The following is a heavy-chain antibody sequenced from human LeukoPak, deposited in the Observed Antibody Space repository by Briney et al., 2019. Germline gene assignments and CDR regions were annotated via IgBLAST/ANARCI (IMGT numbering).Heavy chain of an antibody. CDR1: GFNFIDYN. J-gene: IGHJ2*01. Sequence: GGSLRLSCAGSGFNFIDYNMNWVRQAPGKGLEWISYISSRCTTYYADSVKGRFTISRDNARNSLYLQGDSLTAADTAVYYCTRGVPATISGWYFDLWGRGTLVTVSS. V-gene: IGHV3-69-1*01. CDR3: TRGVPATISGWYFDL. CDR2: ISSRCTT. D-gene: IGHD3-9*01.